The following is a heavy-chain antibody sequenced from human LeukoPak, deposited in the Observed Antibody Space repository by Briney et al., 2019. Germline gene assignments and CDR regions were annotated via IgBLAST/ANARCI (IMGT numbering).Heavy chain of an antibody. J-gene: IGHJ4*02. CDR2: ITGSGGRT. CDR1: GFTFSSYA. V-gene: IGHV3-23*01. D-gene: IGHD3-10*01. CDR3: ARGGVDYYGSGTYYPMYYFDY. Sequence: GGSLRLSCAASGFTFSSYAMNWVRQAPGKGLEWVSAITGSGGRTYYADSVKGRFTISRDNSKNTLYLQMNSLRAEDTAVYFCARGGVDYYGSGTYYPMYYFDYWGQGALVTVSS.